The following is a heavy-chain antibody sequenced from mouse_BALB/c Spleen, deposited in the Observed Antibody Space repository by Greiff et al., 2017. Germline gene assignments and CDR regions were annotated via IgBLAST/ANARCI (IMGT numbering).Heavy chain of an antibody. CDR3: ARHPYYGSSYGYFDV. Sequence: EVKLVESGGGLVKPGGSLKLSCAASGFTFSSYAMSWVRQSPEKRLEWVAEISSGGSYTYYPDTVTGRFTISRDNAKNTLYLEMSSLRSEDTAMYDWARHPYYGSSYGYFDVWGAGTTVTVSS. D-gene: IGHD1-1*01. CDR1: GFTFSSYA. J-gene: IGHJ1*01. CDR2: ISSGGSYT. V-gene: IGHV5-9-4*01.